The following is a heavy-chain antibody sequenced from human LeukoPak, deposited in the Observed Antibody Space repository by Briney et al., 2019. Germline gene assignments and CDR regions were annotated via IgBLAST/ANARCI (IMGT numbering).Heavy chain of an antibody. D-gene: IGHD3-22*01. V-gene: IGHV3-7*01. Sequence: GGSLRLPXAASGFTFSSYWMSWVRQAPGKGLEGVANIKQDGSEKYYVDSVKGRFTISRDNAKNSLYLQMNSLRAEDTAVYYCARVSDSSGYSSDYWGQGTLVTVSS. J-gene: IGHJ4*02. CDR2: IKQDGSEK. CDR3: ARVSDSSGYSSDY. CDR1: GFTFSSYW.